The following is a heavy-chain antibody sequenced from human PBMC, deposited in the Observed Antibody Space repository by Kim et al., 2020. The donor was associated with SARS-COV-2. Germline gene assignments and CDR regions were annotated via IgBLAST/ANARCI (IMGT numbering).Heavy chain of an antibody. Sequence: YYADSVKGRFTISRDNSKNTLYLQMNSLRAEDTAVYYCAREYSGSYEFDYWGQGTLVTVSS. D-gene: IGHD1-26*01. CDR3: AREYSGSYEFDY. V-gene: IGHV3-30*01. J-gene: IGHJ4*02.